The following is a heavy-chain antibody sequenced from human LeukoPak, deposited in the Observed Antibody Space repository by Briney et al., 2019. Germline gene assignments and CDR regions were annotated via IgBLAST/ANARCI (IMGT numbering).Heavy chain of an antibody. D-gene: IGHD3-22*01. J-gene: IGHJ3*02. CDR3: ARDRYYDSSGYKDAFDI. CDR1: GGSISSYY. V-gene: IGHV4-59*01. CDR2: IYYSGST. Sequence: SETLSLTCTVSGGSISSYYWSWIRQPPGKGLEWIGYIYYSGSTNYNPSLKSRVTISVDTSKNQFSLKLSSVTAADTAVYYCARDRYYDSSGYKDAFDIWGQGTMVTVSS.